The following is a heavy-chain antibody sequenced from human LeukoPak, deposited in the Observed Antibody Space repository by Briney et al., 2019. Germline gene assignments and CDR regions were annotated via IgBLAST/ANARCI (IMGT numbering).Heavy chain of an antibody. CDR1: GFTFDDYA. J-gene: IGHJ4*02. CDR3: AKLAGISGWYVYYFDY. V-gene: IGHV3-9*01. CDR2: ISWNSGSI. Sequence: GGSLRLSCAASGFTFDDYAMHWVRQAPGKGLEWVSGISWNSGSIGYADSVKGRFTISRDNSKNTLFLQMNSLRAEDTAVYYCAKLAGISGWYVYYFDYWGQGTLVTVS. D-gene: IGHD6-19*01.